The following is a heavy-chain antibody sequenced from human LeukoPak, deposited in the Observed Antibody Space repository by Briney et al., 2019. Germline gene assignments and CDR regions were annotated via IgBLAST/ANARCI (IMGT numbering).Heavy chain of an antibody. V-gene: IGHV4-59*01. Sequence: PSETLSLTCTVSGNSISPYYWSWIRQPPGKGLEWIGYIYHSGSAKYNPSLKSRVTISVDASENQFSLKVASVTAADTAVYYCARHSRTYYDFDSWGQGTLVTVSS. CDR2: IYHSGSA. CDR3: ARHSRTYYDFDS. D-gene: IGHD1-26*01. CDR1: GNSISPYY. J-gene: IGHJ4*02.